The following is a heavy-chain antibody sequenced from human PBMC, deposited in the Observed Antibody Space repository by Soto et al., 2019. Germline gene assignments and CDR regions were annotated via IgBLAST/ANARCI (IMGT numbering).Heavy chain of an antibody. D-gene: IGHD6-6*01. Sequence: VQLVQSGAEVKKPGASVKVSCKASGYTFTSYGINWVRQAPGHGLEGMGWISDYNGDTYYAQKFQGRVTMTTDTSTSTADMDPRSLRSDDTAVYYCARIRASWYGMAVWGQGTTVTVSS. J-gene: IGHJ6*02. CDR1: GYTFTSYG. V-gene: IGHV1-18*01. CDR3: ARIRASWYGMAV. CDR2: ISDYNGDT.